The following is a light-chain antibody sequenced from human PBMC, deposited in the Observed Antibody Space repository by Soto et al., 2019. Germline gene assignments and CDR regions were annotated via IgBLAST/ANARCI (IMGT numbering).Light chain of an antibody. J-gene: IGLJ3*02. CDR3: CSYAGSYFGV. Sequence: QSALTQPRSVSGSPGQSVTISCTGTSSDVGGYNYVSWYQHHPGKAPKLMIYDVRKRPSGVPDRFSGSKSGNTASLTISGLQADDEADYYCCSYAGSYFGVFGGGTKLTVL. CDR2: DVR. V-gene: IGLV2-11*01. CDR1: SSDVGGYNY.